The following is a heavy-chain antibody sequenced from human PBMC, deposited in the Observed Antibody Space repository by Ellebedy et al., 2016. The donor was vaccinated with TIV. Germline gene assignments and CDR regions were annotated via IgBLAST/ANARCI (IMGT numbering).Heavy chain of an antibody. Sequence: MPSETLSLTCTVSGGSISSNNSSWGWLRQPPGKGLEWIGSIYYSGSTYYNPSLKSRVTISVDTSKNQFSLKLSSVTAADTAVYYCARTFSPHCSSGVCYMAYYFDYWGQGTLVTVSS. CDR1: GGSISSNNSS. V-gene: IGHV4-39*01. CDR3: ARTFSPHCSSGVCYMAYYFDY. CDR2: IYYSGST. D-gene: IGHD2-8*01. J-gene: IGHJ4*02.